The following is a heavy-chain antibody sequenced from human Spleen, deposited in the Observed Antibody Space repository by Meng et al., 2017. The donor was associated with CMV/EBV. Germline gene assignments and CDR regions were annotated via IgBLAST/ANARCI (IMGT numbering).Heavy chain of an antibody. Sequence: GESLKISCEASGFTFNNVWMSWVRQAPGKGLEWVANINQDGSETHYVDSVKGRFIIYRDNTKNSLYLQMNSLTAEDTALYYCAKESSTFSWSEYLQHWGQGTLVTVSS. CDR1: GFTFNNVW. D-gene: IGHD2-2*01. V-gene: IGHV3-7*01. J-gene: IGHJ1*01. CDR3: AKESSTFSWSEYLQH. CDR2: INQDGSET.